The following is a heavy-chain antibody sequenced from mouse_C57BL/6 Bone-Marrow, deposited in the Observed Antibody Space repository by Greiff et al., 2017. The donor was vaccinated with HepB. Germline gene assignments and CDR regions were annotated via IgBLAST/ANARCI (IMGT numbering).Heavy chain of an antibody. CDR2: INTGGTYT. CDR1: GFTFSTSG. D-gene: IGHD2-14*01. J-gene: IGHJ2*01. V-gene: IGHV5-6*01. Sequence: EVKLVESGGDLVKPGGSLKLSCVASGFTFSTSGMSWVRQTPDKRLEWVATINTGGTYTYYTDSVKGRFIISKDTAKNTLFLQMSSLKSDDSAIYFCARDRFDYYFDYWGQGTTLTVTS. CDR3: ARDRFDYYFDY.